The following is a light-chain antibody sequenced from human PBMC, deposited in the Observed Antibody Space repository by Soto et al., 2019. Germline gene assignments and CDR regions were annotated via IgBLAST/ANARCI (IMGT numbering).Light chain of an antibody. CDR2: DAS. CDR3: QQRSNWPPSIT. Sequence: IVLTQSPATLSLSPGERATLSCRASQSVSRSYLAWYQQKPGQAPRLLIYDASNRATGIPARFSGSGSGTDFTLTISSLEPEDFAVYYCQQRSNWPPSITFGQGTRLEIK. CDR1: QSVSRSY. J-gene: IGKJ5*01. V-gene: IGKV3-11*01.